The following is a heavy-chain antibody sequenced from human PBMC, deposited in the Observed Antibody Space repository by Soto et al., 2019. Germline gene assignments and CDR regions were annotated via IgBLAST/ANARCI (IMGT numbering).Heavy chain of an antibody. CDR2: IHYSGSI. CDR3: AREDDGGDRDYYGLDV. CDR1: GGSISSDHYH. Sequence: SETLSLTCTVSGGSISSDHYHWTWIRQPPGKGLEWIGYIHYSGSIYYNPSLQSGVTMSVDTSKNLFSLKLSSVTAADTAVYFCAREDDGGDRDYYGLDVWGQGTTVTVSS. V-gene: IGHV4-30-4*01. D-gene: IGHD2-21*02. J-gene: IGHJ6*02.